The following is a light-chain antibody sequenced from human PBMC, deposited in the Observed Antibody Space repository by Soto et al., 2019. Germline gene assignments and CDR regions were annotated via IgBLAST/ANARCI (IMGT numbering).Light chain of an antibody. J-gene: IGKJ4*01. CDR2: DAS. V-gene: IGKV3-20*01. CDR1: QSVGRDY. CDR3: HQYAYSPLT. Sequence: EIVLTQSPGTLSLSPGESATLSCRASQSVGRDYLAWFQHKPGQAPRLLIYDASHRATGVPDRFSGTGSGTAFTLTVSRLEPEDFAVYYCHQYAYSPLTVGGGTKVDIK.